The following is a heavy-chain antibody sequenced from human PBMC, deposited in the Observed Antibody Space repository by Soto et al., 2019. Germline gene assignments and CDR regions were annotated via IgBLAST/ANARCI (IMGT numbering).Heavy chain of an antibody. CDR1: GYTLTELS. CDR3: AREATVVTPGGYYYYYGMDV. V-gene: IGHV1-24*01. CDR2: FVPEDGTT. Sequence: ASVKVSCTVSGYTLTELSMHWVRQAPGKGLEWMGGFVPEDGTTIYAQKFQGRVTMTEDASTNTAYMELSSLRSEDTAVYYCAREATVVTPGGYYYYYGMDVWGQGTTVTVSS. D-gene: IGHD4-17*01. J-gene: IGHJ6*02.